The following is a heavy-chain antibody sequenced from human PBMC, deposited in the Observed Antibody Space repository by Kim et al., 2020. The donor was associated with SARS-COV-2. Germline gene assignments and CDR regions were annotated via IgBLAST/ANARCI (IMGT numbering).Heavy chain of an antibody. D-gene: IGHD6-13*01. CDR1: GFTFSSYS. Sequence: GGSLRLSCAASGFTFSSYSMNWVRQAPGKGLEWVSSISSSGSYIYYADSVKGRFTISRDNAKNSLYLQMNSLRAEDTAVYYCARVAGSWYIYWGQGTLVTVSS. V-gene: IGHV3-21*01. J-gene: IGHJ4*02. CDR2: ISSSGSYI. CDR3: ARVAGSWYIY.